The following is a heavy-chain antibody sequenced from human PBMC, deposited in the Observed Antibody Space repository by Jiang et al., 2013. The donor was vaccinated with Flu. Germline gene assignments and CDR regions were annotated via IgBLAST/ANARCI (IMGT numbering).Heavy chain of an antibody. D-gene: IGHD6-19*01. J-gene: IGHJ6*02. Sequence: VGWMNPPSGNSGYAQKFQGRVTMTRNTSISTAYMELTSLRSEDTAVYYCARGGQWLGNFYFYGMDVWGQGTTVTVSS. CDR2: MNPPSGNS. CDR3: ARGGQWLGNFYFYGMDV. V-gene: IGHV1-8*01.